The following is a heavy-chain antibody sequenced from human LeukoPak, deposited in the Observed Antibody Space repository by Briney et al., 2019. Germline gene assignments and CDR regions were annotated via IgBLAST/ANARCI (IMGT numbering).Heavy chain of an antibody. CDR3: ARVVRIAADWFDP. CDR2: ISAYNGNT. D-gene: IGHD6-13*01. CDR1: GGTFSSYA. Sequence: ASVKVSCKASGGTFSSYAISWVRQAPGQGLEWMGWISAYNGNTNYAQKLQGRVTMTTDTSTSTAYMELRSLRSDDTAVYYCARVVRIAADWFDPWGQGTLVTVSS. J-gene: IGHJ5*02. V-gene: IGHV1-18*01.